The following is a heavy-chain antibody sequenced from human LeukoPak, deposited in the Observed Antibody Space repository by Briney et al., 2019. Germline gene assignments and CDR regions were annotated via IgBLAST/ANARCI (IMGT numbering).Heavy chain of an antibody. CDR1: GYTVSSNY. D-gene: IGHD6-6*01. Sequence: GGSLTLSCAVSGYTVSSNYMRWVRQAQGKGMEWVWVIYSGGSTCYADSVKGSFTISREHSKTTLYLQMHSLRVDDTALYYCARDRPPKARSSPHYWGQGTLVTVSS. CDR2: IYSGGST. V-gene: IGHV3-66*01. CDR3: ARDRPPKARSSPHY. J-gene: IGHJ4*02.